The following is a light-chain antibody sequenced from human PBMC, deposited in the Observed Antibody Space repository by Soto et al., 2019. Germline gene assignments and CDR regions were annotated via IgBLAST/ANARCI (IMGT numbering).Light chain of an antibody. Sequence: QSALTQPASVSGSPGQSITISCTGTSSDVGGYTYVSWYQLQPGKAPKLMIYDVSNRPSGVSNRFSGSKSGNTASLTISGLQAEDAADYYCSSSTSSSTPYVFGTGTKLTVL. CDR2: DVS. CDR3: SSSTSSSTPYV. J-gene: IGLJ1*01. CDR1: SSDVGGYTY. V-gene: IGLV2-14*01.